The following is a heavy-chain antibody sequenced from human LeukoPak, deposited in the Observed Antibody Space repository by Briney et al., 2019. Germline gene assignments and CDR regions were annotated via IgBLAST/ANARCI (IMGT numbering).Heavy chain of an antibody. Sequence: SETLSLTCAVYGGSFSGYYWSWIRQPPGKGLEWIGEINHSGSTNYNPSLKSRVTISVDTSKNQFSLKLSSVPAADTAVYYCAREPIGYCTSGVCYTFDYWGQGTLVTVSS. J-gene: IGHJ4*02. CDR3: AREPIGYCTSGVCYTFDY. V-gene: IGHV4-34*01. CDR1: GGSFSGYY. D-gene: IGHD2-8*01. CDR2: INHSGST.